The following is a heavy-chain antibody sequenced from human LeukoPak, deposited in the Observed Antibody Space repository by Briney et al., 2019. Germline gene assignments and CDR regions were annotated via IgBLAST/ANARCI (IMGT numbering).Heavy chain of an antibody. D-gene: IGHD1-26*01. CDR2: TSGSGGST. CDR3: AKDPGPGDYYYYGMDV. Sequence: GGSLRLSCAASGFTFSSYAMSWVRQAPGKGLEWVSATSGSGGSTYYADSVKGRFTISRDNSKNTLYLQMNSLRAEDTAVYYCAKDPGPGDYYYYGMDVWGQGTTVTVSS. J-gene: IGHJ6*02. CDR1: GFTFSSYA. V-gene: IGHV3-23*01.